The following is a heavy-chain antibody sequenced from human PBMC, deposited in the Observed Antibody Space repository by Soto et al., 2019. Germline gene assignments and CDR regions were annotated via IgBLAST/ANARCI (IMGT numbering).Heavy chain of an antibody. Sequence: GSLRLSCAASGFTFFSFGMHWVRQAPGKGLEWVALISHDGTREYYADSVKGRFTISRDNSKNTLYVQMNRLRVEDTATYYCARVKGEQWMVHYYYGMDVWGQGTTVTVSS. CDR3: ARVKGEQWMVHYYYGMDV. CDR1: GFTFFSFG. CDR2: ISHDGTRE. D-gene: IGHD6-19*01. J-gene: IGHJ6*02. V-gene: IGHV3-30*03.